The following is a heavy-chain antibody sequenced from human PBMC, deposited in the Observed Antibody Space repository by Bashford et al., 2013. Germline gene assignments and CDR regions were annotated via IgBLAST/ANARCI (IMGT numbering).Heavy chain of an antibody. CDR2: INPSGGST. D-gene: IGHD1-26*01. CDR1: GYTFTSYY. V-gene: IGHV1-46*01. J-gene: IGHJ4*02. Sequence: ASVKVSCKASGYTFTSYYMHWVRQAPGQGLEWMGIINPSGGSTSYAQKFQGRVTMTRDTSTSTVYMELSSLRSEDTAVYYCARSPRWWELPSGAGFDYWGQGTLVTVSS. CDR3: ARSPRWWELPSGAGFDY.